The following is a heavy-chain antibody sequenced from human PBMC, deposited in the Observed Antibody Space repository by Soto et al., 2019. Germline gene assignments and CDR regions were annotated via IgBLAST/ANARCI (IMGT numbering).Heavy chain of an antibody. CDR1: GFTFSSYD. V-gene: IGHV3-13*01. CDR3: ARNGMDV. Sequence: LSLTCAASGFTFSSYDMHWVRQATGKGLEWVSAIGTAGDTYYPGSVKGRFTISRENAKNSLYLQMNSLRAGDTAVYYCARNGMDVWGQGTTVTVSS. J-gene: IGHJ6*02. CDR2: IGTAGDT.